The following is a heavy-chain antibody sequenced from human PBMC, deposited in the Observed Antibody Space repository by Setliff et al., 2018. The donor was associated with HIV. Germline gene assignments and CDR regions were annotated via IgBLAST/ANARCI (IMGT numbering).Heavy chain of an antibody. CDR3: ARALYGDYGGDINWFDP. D-gene: IGHD4-17*01. CDR1: GYTFINYA. CDR2: INTHTGSP. Sequence: ASVKVSCKASGYTFINYAMNWVRQAPGQGLEWMGWINTHTGSPMYAQAFTGRFVFSVDTSVSTAYLQISSLKAEDTAVYYCARALYGDYGGDINWFDPWGQGTLVTVSS. J-gene: IGHJ5*02. V-gene: IGHV7-4-1*02.